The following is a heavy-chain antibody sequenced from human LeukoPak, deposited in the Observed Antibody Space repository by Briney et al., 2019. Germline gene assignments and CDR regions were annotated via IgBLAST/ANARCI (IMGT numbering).Heavy chain of an antibody. CDR3: AKGGLAVAGSTDY. CDR2: ISWNSGSI. CDR1: GFTFDDYA. J-gene: IGHJ4*02. Sequence: GGSLRLSCAASGFTFDDYAMHWVRKAPGKGLEWVSGISWNSGSIGYADSVKGRFTISRDNAKNSLYLQMNSLRAEDTALYYCAKGGLAVAGSTDYWGQGTLVTASS. D-gene: IGHD6-19*01. V-gene: IGHV3-9*01.